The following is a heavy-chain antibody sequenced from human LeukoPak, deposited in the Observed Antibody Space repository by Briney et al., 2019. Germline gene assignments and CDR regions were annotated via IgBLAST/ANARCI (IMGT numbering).Heavy chain of an antibody. CDR2: ISSSGNM. J-gene: IGHJ4*02. V-gene: IGHV3-23*01. Sequence: GGSLRLSCAASGFTFSTYAMNWVRQAPGKGLGWVSVISSSGNMYYADSVKGRFIISRDNSKNTLYLQMNSLRAEDTAVYYCAKGRRSNDYYSQSDYWGQGTLVTVSS. D-gene: IGHD3-10*01. CDR1: GFTFSTYA. CDR3: AKGRRSNDYYSQSDY.